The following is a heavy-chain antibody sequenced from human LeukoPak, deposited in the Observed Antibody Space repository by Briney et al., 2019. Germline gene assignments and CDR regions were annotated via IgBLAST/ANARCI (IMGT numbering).Heavy chain of an antibody. D-gene: IGHD6-6*01. CDR1: GHTFTSYG. Sequence: ASVKVSCKASGHTFTSYGISWVRQAPGQGLEWMGWISAYNGNTNYAQKLQGRVTMTTDTSTSTAYMELRSLRSDDTAVYYCARDYLRHSSSGYWGQGTLVTVSS. CDR2: ISAYNGNT. V-gene: IGHV1-18*01. J-gene: IGHJ4*02. CDR3: ARDYLRHSSSGY.